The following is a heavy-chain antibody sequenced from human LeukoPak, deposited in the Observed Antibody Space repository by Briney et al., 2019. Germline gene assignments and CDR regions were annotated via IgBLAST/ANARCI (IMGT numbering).Heavy chain of an antibody. Sequence: PGGSLRLSCAASGFTFSTYAMSWVRQAPGKGLAWVSVISGSGGSTYYADSVKGRFTISRDNSKNTLYLQMNSLRAEDTAVYYCAKDDRNSYSSSINWGQGTLVTVSS. CDR3: AKDDRNSYSSSIN. V-gene: IGHV3-23*01. D-gene: IGHD6-6*01. CDR1: GFTFSTYA. CDR2: ISGSGGST. J-gene: IGHJ4*02.